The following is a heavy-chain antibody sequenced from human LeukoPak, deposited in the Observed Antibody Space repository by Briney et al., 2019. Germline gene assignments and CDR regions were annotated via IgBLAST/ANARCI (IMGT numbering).Heavy chain of an antibody. CDR3: ARVQSRVGVLLDAFDI. V-gene: IGHV4-59*01. D-gene: IGHD2-8*02. Sequence: PSETLSLTCTVSGGSISSYYWSWIRQPPGKGLEWIGYSYYSGGTNYNPALKSRVTISVDTSKNQFSLKLSSVTAADTAVYYCARVQSRVGVLLDAFDIWGQGTMVTVSS. J-gene: IGHJ3*02. CDR1: GGSISSYY. CDR2: SYYSGGT.